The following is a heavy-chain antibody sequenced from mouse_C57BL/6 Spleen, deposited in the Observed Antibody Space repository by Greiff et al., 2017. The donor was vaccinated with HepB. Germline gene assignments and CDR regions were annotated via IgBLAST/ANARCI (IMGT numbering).Heavy chain of an antibody. CDR1: GYTFTSYW. CDR2: INPSDSDT. J-gene: IGHJ1*03. V-gene: IGHV1-61*01. CDR3: ARKGYGKGWYFDV. Sequence: QVQLQQPGAELVRPGASVKLSCKASGYTFTSYWMDWVKQRPGQGLEWIGNINPSDSDTHYNQKFKDKATLTVDKSSSTAYMQLSSLTYEDSAVYCCARKGYGKGWYFDVWGTGTTVTVSS. D-gene: IGHD2-1*01.